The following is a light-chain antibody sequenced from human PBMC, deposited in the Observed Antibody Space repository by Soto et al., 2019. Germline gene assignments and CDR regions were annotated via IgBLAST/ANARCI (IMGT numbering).Light chain of an antibody. CDR2: AAS. Sequence: IQMTQCPSTLSASVGDRVTITCRASQSIXSWLVWDQQEPGRATKLLTXAASTLQSGVPSRFRGSGSGKEFTLTLAGLQPEDVATYYCQQYERYSTLTFGGGTKVDIK. V-gene: IGKV1-5*01. CDR3: QQYERYSTLT. J-gene: IGKJ4*01. CDR1: QSIXSW.